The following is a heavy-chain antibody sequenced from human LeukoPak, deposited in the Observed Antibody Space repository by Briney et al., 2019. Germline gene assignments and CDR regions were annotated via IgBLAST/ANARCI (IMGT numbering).Heavy chain of an antibody. V-gene: IGHV4-59*08. Sequence: SETLSLTCTVSGGSIGSYYWSWIRQSPGKGLEWIGHIFYTGSTSYNPSLESRVSISVDRSKNQFSLKLISLTAADTAVYYCVRQMVRGAYLWWFDPWGQGTLVTVSS. CDR2: IFYTGST. J-gene: IGHJ5*02. CDR1: GGSIGSYY. D-gene: IGHD3-10*01. CDR3: VRQMVRGAYLWWFDP.